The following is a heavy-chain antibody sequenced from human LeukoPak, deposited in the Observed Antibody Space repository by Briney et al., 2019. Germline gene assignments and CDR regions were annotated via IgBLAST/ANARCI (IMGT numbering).Heavy chain of an antibody. J-gene: IGHJ3*02. V-gene: IGHV4-31*11. CDR2: IYYSGST. D-gene: IGHD2/OR15-2a*01. CDR1: GGSISSGGYS. CDR3: ASDRSFGDAFDI. Sequence: SQTLSLTCAVSGGSISSGGYSWSWIRQHPGKGLEWIGYIYYSGSTYYNPSLKSRVTISVDTSKNQFSLKLSSVTAADTAVYYCASDRSFGDAFDIWGQGTMVTVSS.